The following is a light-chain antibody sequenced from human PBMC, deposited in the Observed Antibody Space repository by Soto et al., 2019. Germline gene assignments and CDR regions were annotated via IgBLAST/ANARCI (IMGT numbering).Light chain of an antibody. V-gene: IGKV3-11*01. CDR3: QHRLNWPWT. Sequence: EIVLTQSPATLSVSPGEGVTLSCRASQSIGTYLAWYRQKPGQAPRLLIYDTSNRATGTPDRFSGSGSGTDFTLTTSSLEPEDFAVYYCQHRLNWPWTFGQGTKVEIK. CDR2: DTS. CDR1: QSIGTY. J-gene: IGKJ1*01.